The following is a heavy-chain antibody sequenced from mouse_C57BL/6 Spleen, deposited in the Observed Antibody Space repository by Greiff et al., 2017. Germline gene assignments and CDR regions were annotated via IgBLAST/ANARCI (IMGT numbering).Heavy chain of an antibody. CDR3: ATPYYYGSSYFAY. V-gene: IGHV1-61*01. CDR1: GYTFTSYW. D-gene: IGHD1-1*01. J-gene: IGHJ3*01. Sequence: SCKASGYTFTSYWMDWVKQRPGQGLEWIGNIYPSDSETHYNQKFKDKATLTVDTSSSTAYMQLSSLTSEDSAVYYCATPYYYGSSYFAYWGQGTLVTVSA. CDR2: IYPSDSET.